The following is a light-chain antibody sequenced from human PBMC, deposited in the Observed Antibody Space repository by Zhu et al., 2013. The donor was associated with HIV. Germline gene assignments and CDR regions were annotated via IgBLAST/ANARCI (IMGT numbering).Light chain of an antibody. J-gene: IGKJ1*01. CDR3: QHYYSYPWT. CDR2: AAS. CDR1: QSVSTF. Sequence: DIQMTQAPLSLPASVGDRVTITCRTSQSVSTFLAWYQQKPGKAPNLLIYAASSLQGGVPSRFSGSGSGTDFTLTISGLQSEDFATYYCQHYYSYPWTFGQGTKVEIK. V-gene: IGKV1-9*01.